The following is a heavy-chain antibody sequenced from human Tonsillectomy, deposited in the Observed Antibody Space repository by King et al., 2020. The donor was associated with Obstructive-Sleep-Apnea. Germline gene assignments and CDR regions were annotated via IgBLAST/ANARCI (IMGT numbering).Heavy chain of an antibody. CDR1: GFTFDNYG. CDR3: AKGRYSSTQYYFDY. V-gene: IGHV3-23*04. J-gene: IGHJ4*02. CDR2: ISGSSDNK. Sequence: VQLVESGGGLVQPGGSLRLSCAASGFTFDNYGMSWVRQAPGKGLEWVQVISGSSDNKYYADFVKGRFTISRDNSKNTLYLHMHSLRAEDTAVYYCAKGRYSSTQYYFDYWGQGTLVTVTS. D-gene: IGHD6-13*01.